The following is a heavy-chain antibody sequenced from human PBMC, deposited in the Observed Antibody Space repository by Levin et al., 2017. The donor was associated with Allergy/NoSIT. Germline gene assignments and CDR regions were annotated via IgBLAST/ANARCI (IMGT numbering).Heavy chain of an antibody. D-gene: IGHD2-2*01. CDR3: ARLSRVGEYCSSTSCYPAAVDL. CDR2: ISSSSSYI. J-gene: IGHJ2*01. CDR1: GFTFSSYS. Sequence: GGSLRLSCAASGFTFSSYSMNWVRQAPGKGLEWVSSISSSSSYIYYADSVKGRFTISRDNAKNSLYLQMNSLRAEDTAVYYCARLSRVGEYCSSTSCYPAAVDLWGRGTLVTVSS. V-gene: IGHV3-21*01.